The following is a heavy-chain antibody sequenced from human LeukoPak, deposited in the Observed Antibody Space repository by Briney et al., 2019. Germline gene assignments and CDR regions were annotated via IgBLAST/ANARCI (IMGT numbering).Heavy chain of an antibody. V-gene: IGHV1-2*02. CDR3: AAVAGPTSYYYYMDV. CDR2: INPNSGGT. D-gene: IGHD6-19*01. J-gene: IGHJ6*03. Sequence: GASVKVSCKASGYTSTSYGISWVRQAPGQGLEWMGWINPNSGGTNYAQKFQGRVTMTRDTSISTAYMELSRLRSDDTAVYYCAAVAGPTSYYYYMDVWGKGTTVTISS. CDR1: GYTSTSYG.